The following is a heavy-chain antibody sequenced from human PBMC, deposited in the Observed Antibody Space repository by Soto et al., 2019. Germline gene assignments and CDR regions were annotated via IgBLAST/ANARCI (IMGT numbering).Heavy chain of an antibody. J-gene: IGHJ4*02. CDR1: GFSLSTSELG. CDR2: IYWNDDQ. D-gene: IGHD6-19*01. Sequence: QITLRESGPTLVKPTQTLTLTCTFSGFSLSTSELGVGWIRQPPGKTLEWLALIYWNDDQLFSPSLKNRLTITKDASNNQVVLTMTDMDPVDTAKYYCAHSIYISGWPVFLDNGGQGTMVTVSS. V-gene: IGHV2-5*01. CDR3: AHSIYISGWPVFLDN.